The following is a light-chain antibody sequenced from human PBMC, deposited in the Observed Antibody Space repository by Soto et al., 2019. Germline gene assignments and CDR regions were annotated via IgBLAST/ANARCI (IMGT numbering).Light chain of an antibody. Sequence: DVVMTQSPLSLPVTLGQPASISCRSSQSLVHSDGNTYLDWFQQRPGQSPRRLIYKVSNRDSGVPDRFSGSGSGTDFPLKISRVEAEDVGVYYCMQGTHWPPVTFGQGTRLETK. CDR2: KVS. CDR3: MQGTHWPPVT. J-gene: IGKJ5*01. CDR1: QSLVHSDGNTY. V-gene: IGKV2-30*02.